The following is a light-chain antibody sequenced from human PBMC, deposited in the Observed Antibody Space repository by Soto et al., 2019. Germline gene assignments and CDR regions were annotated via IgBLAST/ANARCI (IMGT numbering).Light chain of an antibody. V-gene: IGKV3-15*01. Sequence: EIVMTQSPATLSVSPGERATLSCRASQSVSSNLAWYQQKPGQAPRLLIYGASTRATGIPARFSGSGSGTEFTLTISSLQSEDFAAYYCQQYNNWPPEYTFSQGTKLEIK. CDR2: GAS. CDR3: QQYNNWPPEYT. CDR1: QSVSSN. J-gene: IGKJ2*01.